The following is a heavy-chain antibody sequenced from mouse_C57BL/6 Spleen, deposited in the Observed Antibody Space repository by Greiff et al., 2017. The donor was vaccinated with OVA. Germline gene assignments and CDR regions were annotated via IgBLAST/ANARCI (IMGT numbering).Heavy chain of an antibody. J-gene: IGHJ2*01. V-gene: IGHV3-6*01. Sequence: DVKLQESGPGLVKPSQSLSLTCSVTGYSITSGYYWNWIRQFPGNKLEWMGYISYDGSNNYNPSLKNRISITRDTSKNQFFLKLNSVTTEDTATYYCARVYYGSSYNDYWGQGTTLTVSS. CDR3: ARVYYGSSYNDY. CDR1: GYSITSGYY. CDR2: ISYDGSN. D-gene: IGHD1-1*01.